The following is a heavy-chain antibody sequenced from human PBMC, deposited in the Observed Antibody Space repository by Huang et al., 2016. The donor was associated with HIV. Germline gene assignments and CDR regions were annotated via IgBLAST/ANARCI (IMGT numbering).Heavy chain of an antibody. CDR1: GYKFHIYE. CDR3: ARTKGEFDF. V-gene: IGHV1-18*04. Sequence: QIHLVQSGPEVKQPGASVKVSCKASGYKFHIYEITWVRQPPGQGLDWMGWISGDKVSTRFARKFQDRLTMTTDVSTSTAYLELRSLRLDDTAVYYCARTKGEFDFWGQGALVTVSS. D-gene: IGHD3-16*01. J-gene: IGHJ4*02. CDR2: ISGDKVST.